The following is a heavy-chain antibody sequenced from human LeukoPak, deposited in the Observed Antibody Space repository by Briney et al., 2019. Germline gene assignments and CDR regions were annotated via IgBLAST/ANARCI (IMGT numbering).Heavy chain of an antibody. J-gene: IGHJ4*02. CDR3: ARYPPGFDY. V-gene: IGHV4-39*01. CDR1: GGSISSSSYY. CDR2: IYYSGST. Sequence: PSETLSLTCTVSGGSISSSSYYWGWIRQPPGKGLEWIGSIYYSGSTYYNPSLKSRVTISVDTSKNQFSLKLSSVAAADTAVYYCARYPPGFDYWGQGTLVTVSS.